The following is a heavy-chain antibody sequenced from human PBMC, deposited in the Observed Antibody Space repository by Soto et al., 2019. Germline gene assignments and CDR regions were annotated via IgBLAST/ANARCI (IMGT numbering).Heavy chain of an antibody. CDR1: GVSVTSYT. Sequence: SETLSLTCTVSGVSVTSYTWSWVRQPANKGLEWIGRVFSSVSATYNPSLKSRVSISMDTAENRISLKLDSVTAADAGVYFCARDGMTTGDTWGPGTLVTVSS. CDR3: ARDGMTTGDT. CDR2: VFSSVSA. J-gene: IGHJ4*02. V-gene: IGHV4-4*07. D-gene: IGHD2-21*02.